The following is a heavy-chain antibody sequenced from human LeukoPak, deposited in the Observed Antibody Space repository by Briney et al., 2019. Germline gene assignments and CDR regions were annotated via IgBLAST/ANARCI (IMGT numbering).Heavy chain of an antibody. CDR2: IYYTGTA. CDR3: VRDDAFVRGPIARNWFDP. CDR1: GASIRGSDYY. Sequence: NPSETLSLTCTVSGASIRGSDYYWDWIRQTPGEGLEWIAAIYYTGTAYYNPSLKSRVTISVDTSKNQFSLKVSSVTAADTAVYYCVRDDAFVRGPIARNWFDPWGQGVLVTVSS. J-gene: IGHJ5*02. D-gene: IGHD3-10*01. V-gene: IGHV4-39*07.